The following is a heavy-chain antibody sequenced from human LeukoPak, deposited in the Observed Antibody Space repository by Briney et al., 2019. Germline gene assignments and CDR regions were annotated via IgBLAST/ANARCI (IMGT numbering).Heavy chain of an antibody. J-gene: IGHJ5*02. CDR3: ARDRQNGYANWFDP. CDR1: GFTFSSYG. Sequence: GGSLRLSCAASGFTFSSYGMHWVRQAPGKGLEWVAVIWYDGSNKYYADSVKGRFTISRDNSKNTLYLQMNSLRAEDTAVYYCARDRQNGYANWFDPWGQGTLVTVSS. CDR2: IWYDGSNK. V-gene: IGHV3-33*01. D-gene: IGHD5-18*01.